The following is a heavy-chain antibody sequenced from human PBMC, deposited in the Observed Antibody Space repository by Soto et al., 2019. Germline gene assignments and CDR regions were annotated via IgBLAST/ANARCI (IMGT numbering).Heavy chain of an antibody. CDR1: GFTFSSYG. V-gene: IGHV3-33*06. Sequence: QVQLVESGGGVVQPGRSLRLSCAASGFTFSSYGMHWVRQAPGKGLEWVAVIWYDGSNKYYADSVKGRFTISRDNSKNTRYLKMNSLRAGARALYYWGKSRVGVPDSWGKGTLVTVSS. J-gene: IGHJ4*02. D-gene: IGHD3-16*01. CDR3: GKSRVGVPDS. CDR2: IWYDGSNK.